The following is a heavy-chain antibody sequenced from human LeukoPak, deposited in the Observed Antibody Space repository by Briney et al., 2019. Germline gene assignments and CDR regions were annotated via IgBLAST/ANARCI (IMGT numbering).Heavy chain of an antibody. CDR1: GGTFSSYA. V-gene: IGHV1-18*01. Sequence: VASVKVSCKASGGTFSSYAINWVRQAPGQGLEWMGWISAQHGQTEYAPNSQDRVTMTTDTYTNTAYMELRSLRSDDTAVYYCAGSLGYCTSNFCYLKYWGQGTLVTVSS. CDR3: AGSLGYCTSNFCYLKY. J-gene: IGHJ4*02. CDR2: ISAQHGQT. D-gene: IGHD2-2*01.